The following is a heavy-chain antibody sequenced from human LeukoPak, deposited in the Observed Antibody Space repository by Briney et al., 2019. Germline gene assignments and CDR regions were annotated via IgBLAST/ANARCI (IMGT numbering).Heavy chain of an antibody. CDR3: ARNSGWFRFDY. V-gene: IGHV3-7*03. Sequence: GGSLRLSCAASGFTFSNYWMDWVRQSPGKGLEWVANIKEDGNDKYYVDSVKGRFTISRDNAKNSLYLQMNSLRAEDTAVYYCARNSGWFRFDYWGQGTLVTVSS. CDR1: GFTFSNYW. CDR2: IKEDGNDK. J-gene: IGHJ4*02. D-gene: IGHD6-19*01.